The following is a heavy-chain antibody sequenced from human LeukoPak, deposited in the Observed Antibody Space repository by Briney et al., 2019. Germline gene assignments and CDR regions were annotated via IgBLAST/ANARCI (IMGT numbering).Heavy chain of an antibody. CDR2: ISTSGGST. D-gene: IGHD5-24*01. CDR3: AKVGEMAAIWGHFAY. V-gene: IGHV3-23*01. Sequence: GGSLRLSCAASGFTFSSYAMSWVRQAPGKGLEWVSSISTSGGSTYYADSVKGRFTISRDNSKNTLYLQMNRLRAEDTAVYYCAKVGEMAAIWGHFAYWGQGTLVTVSS. CDR1: GFTFSSYA. J-gene: IGHJ4*02.